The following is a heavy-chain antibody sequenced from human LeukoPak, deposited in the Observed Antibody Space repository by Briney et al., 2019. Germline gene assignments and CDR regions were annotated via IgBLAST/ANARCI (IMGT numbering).Heavy chain of an antibody. CDR1: GFSFSSFA. CDR2: ITSGGGAT. D-gene: IGHD1-26*01. Sequence: PGRSLRLSCAAAGFSFSSFALTWVRQTPEKGLEWVASITSGGGATNFASSATGRFTISRDNSKNTMYLQMNSLRAEDTAMSFCGCVPKGDFVWALVFWGRGTLVTVSS. V-gene: IGHV3-23*01. J-gene: IGHJ4*01. CDR3: GCVPKGDFVWALVF.